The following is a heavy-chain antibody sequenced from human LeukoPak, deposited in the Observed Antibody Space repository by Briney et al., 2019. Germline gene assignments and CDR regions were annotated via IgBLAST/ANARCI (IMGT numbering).Heavy chain of an antibody. Sequence: SETLSLTCIVSGYSISSGYYWGWIRQPPGKGLKWIGNIHHSGSTYYNPSLKSRVTISVDTSKNQFSLKLSSVTAADTAVYYCARAFRISDAFDIWGQGTMVTVSS. CDR1: GYSISSGYY. CDR2: IHHSGST. CDR3: ARAFRISDAFDI. V-gene: IGHV4-38-2*02. D-gene: IGHD2/OR15-2a*01. J-gene: IGHJ3*02.